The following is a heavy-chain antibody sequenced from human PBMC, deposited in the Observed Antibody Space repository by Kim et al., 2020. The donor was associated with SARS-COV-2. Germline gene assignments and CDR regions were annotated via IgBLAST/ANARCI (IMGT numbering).Heavy chain of an antibody. CDR3: ARAQAAAALRYYFDY. Sequence: ASVKVSCKASGYTFTSYYMHWVRQAPGQGLEWMGIINPSGGSTSYAQKFQGRVTMTRDTSTSTVYMELSSLRSEDTAVYYCARAQAAAALRYYFDYWGQGTLVTVSS. V-gene: IGHV1-46*01. J-gene: IGHJ4*02. CDR1: GYTFTSYY. D-gene: IGHD6-13*01. CDR2: INPSGGST.